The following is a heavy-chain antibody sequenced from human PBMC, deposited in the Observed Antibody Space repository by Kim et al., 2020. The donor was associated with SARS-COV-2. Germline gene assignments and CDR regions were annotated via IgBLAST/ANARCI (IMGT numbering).Heavy chain of an antibody. Sequence: GGSLRLSCAASGFTFSSYGMHWVRQAPGKGLEWVAVIWYDGSNKYYADSVKGRFTISRDNSKNTLYLQMNSLRAEDTAVYYCAKDLRRYSSGWYVKDYWGQGTLVTVSS. CDR1: GFTFSSYG. CDR2: IWYDGSNK. D-gene: IGHD6-19*01. J-gene: IGHJ4*02. CDR3: AKDLRRYSSGWYVKDY. V-gene: IGHV3-33*06.